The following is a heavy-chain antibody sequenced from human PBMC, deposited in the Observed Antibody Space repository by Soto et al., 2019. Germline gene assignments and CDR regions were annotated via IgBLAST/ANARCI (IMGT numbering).Heavy chain of an antibody. Sequence: GGSLRLSCAASGFNFKSYALHWVRQTPGKGLEWVAGIWYDGSTKYYADSVRGRFTISRDNSKNTLYLQMSSLRVEDTALYYCARDRSASYDYFDYWGQGALVTVSS. CDR3: ARDRSASYDYFDY. D-gene: IGHD1-26*01. CDR2: IWYDGSTK. V-gene: IGHV3-33*01. CDR1: GFNFKSYA. J-gene: IGHJ4*02.